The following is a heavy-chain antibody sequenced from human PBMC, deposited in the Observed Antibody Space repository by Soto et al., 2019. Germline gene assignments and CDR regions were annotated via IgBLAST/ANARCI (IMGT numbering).Heavy chain of an antibody. CDR3: ASRDPGTSVDY. CDR2: IYRTGST. Sequence: SETLSLTCAVSGGSFTSNNWWTGVRQPPGQGLEWIGEIYRTGSTNYNPSLKSRVTISLDKSENQFSLKVTSLTAADTAVYYCASRDPGTSVDYWGQGTLVTVSS. V-gene: IGHV4-4*02. CDR1: GGSFTSNNW. D-gene: IGHD1-7*01. J-gene: IGHJ4*02.